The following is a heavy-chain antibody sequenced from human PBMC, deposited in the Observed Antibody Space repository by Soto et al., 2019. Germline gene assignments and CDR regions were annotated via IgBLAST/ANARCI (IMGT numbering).Heavy chain of an antibody. Sequence: SETLSLTCTVSGGSISSSNWTWIRHPPGKGLEWIGYIYYSGSTNYNPSLKSRVTISVDTSKNQFSLKLSSVTAADTAVYYCARSTPGYCSSTSCRGDYYMDVWGKGTTVT. CDR2: IYYSGST. V-gene: IGHV4-59*08. CDR1: GGSISSSN. D-gene: IGHD2-2*03. J-gene: IGHJ6*03. CDR3: ARSTPGYCSSTSCRGDYYMDV.